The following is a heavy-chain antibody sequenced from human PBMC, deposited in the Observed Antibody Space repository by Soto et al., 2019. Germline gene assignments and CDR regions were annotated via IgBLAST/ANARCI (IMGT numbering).Heavy chain of an antibody. D-gene: IGHD5-18*01. CDR3: ARLDSTMITFDY. CDR2: IIPLFGTT. V-gene: IGHV1-69*06. Sequence: QVQLVQSGAEVKKPGSSVKISCKTSGDSLKNYAIGWVRQVPGQGLEWTGSIIPLFGTTNYARIFEGRVTITADKSTTTVYMELGSLRSEDTAVYYCARLDSTMITFDYWGQGTLVTVSS. J-gene: IGHJ4*02. CDR1: GDSLKNYA.